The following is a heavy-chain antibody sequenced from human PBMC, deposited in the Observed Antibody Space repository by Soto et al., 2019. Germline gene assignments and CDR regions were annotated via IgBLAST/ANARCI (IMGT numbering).Heavy chain of an antibody. D-gene: IGHD3-22*01. CDR3: ARSYYDRSGYAVDP. V-gene: IGHV4-31*03. CDR1: GGSISSGGYY. J-gene: IGHJ5*02. Sequence: PSETLSLTCTVSGGSISSGGYYWSWIRQHPGKGPEWIGYMYYSGSINYNPSLKSRVTFSVDTSKNQFSLKLSSVTAADTAVYYCARSYYDRSGYAVDPWGQATLVPVSS. CDR2: MYYSGSI.